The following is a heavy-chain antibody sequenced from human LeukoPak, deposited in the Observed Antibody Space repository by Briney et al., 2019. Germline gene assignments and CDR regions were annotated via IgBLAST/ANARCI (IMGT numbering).Heavy chain of an antibody. J-gene: IGHJ6*03. Sequence: GGSLRLSCAASGFTFNSYSMNWVRQAPGKGLEWVSYISSSSSTIYYADSVKGRFTISRDNAKNSLYLQMNSLRAEDTAVYYCARWVGATFFYYYYYMDVWGKGTTVTISS. V-gene: IGHV3-48*01. CDR2: ISSSSSTI. CDR1: GFTFNSYS. CDR3: ARWVGATFFYYYYYMDV. D-gene: IGHD1-26*01.